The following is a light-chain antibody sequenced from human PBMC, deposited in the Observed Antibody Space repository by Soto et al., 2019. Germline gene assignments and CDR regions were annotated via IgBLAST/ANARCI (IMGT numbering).Light chain of an antibody. CDR3: QQYNRWPRA. J-gene: IGKJ1*01. Sequence: EIVMTQSPVTLSVSPGDRAALSCRASQSVSTNLAWYQQKPGQPPRLLIYAASTRATGVPARFSGSGSGTDFTLTISSLQSEDVAVYYCQQYNRWPRAFGPGTKVDIK. CDR2: AAS. V-gene: IGKV3-15*01. CDR1: QSVSTN.